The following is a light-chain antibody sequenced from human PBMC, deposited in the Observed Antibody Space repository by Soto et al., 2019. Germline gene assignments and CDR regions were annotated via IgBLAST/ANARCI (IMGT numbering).Light chain of an antibody. Sequence: DIQMTQSPSTLSASVGDRVTITCRASQNINNWLAWYQQKPGKAPKLLIYKTSDLESGVPSRFSGSGSGTEFSLTIGSLQPDDFATYYCQQYKSFSLTFGGGTNV. CDR3: QQYKSFSLT. CDR2: KTS. CDR1: QNINNW. V-gene: IGKV1-5*03. J-gene: IGKJ4*01.